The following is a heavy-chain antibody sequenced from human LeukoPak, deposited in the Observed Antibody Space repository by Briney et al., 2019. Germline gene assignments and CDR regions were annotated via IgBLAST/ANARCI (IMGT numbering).Heavy chain of an antibody. CDR3: AGHSGYDDPLGY. Sequence: SETLSLTCTVSGGSVSSGIYYWSWIRQPAGKGLEWIGRMFTPGTINYNPSLKSRVTISLDTSKNQFSLKLSSVTAADTAVYYCAGHSGYDDPLGYWGQGTLVTVSS. CDR1: GGSVSSGIYY. J-gene: IGHJ4*02. CDR2: MFTPGTI. V-gene: IGHV4-61*10. D-gene: IGHD5-12*01.